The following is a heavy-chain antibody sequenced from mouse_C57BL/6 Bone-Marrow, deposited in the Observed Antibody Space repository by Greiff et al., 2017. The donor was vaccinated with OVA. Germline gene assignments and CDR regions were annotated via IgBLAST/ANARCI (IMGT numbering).Heavy chain of an antibody. CDR3: TTDYYDYEGFAY. Sequence: EVQLQQSGAELVRPGASVKLSCTASGFNIKDDYMHWVKQRPEQGLEWIGWIDPENGDTEYASKFQGKATITADTSSNTAYLQLSSLTSEDTAVYYGTTDYYDYEGFAYWGQGTLVTVSA. CDR1: GFNIKDDY. V-gene: IGHV14-4*01. D-gene: IGHD2-4*01. CDR2: IDPENGDT. J-gene: IGHJ3*01.